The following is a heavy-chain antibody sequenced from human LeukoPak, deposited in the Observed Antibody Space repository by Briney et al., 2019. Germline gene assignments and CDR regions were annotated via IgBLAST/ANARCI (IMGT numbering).Heavy chain of an antibody. Sequence: SETLSLTCAVSGGSITGFFWTWIRQLAGEGLQYIGRIFSRGGANYNPSLQSRVAMSVDTSQNLFSLKLTSVTAADTAVYFCARVATPDVSSPLDFWGQGILVTVSS. CDR2: IFSRGGA. V-gene: IGHV4-4*07. D-gene: IGHD6-19*01. CDR1: GGSITGFF. CDR3: ARVATPDVSSPLDF. J-gene: IGHJ4*02.